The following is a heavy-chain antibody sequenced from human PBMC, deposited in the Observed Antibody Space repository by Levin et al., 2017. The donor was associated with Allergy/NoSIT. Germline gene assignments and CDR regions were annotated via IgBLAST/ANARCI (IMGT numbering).Heavy chain of an antibody. CDR2: ISSTGSTV. V-gene: IGHV3-48*03. J-gene: IGHJ4*02. D-gene: IGHD3-3*01. CDR3: ARQLGNFWSGYNYFDY. Sequence: HPGGSLRLSCAASGFTFSSYEMNWVRRAPGKGLEWVSYISSTGSTVYSADSVKGRFTISRDNAKNSLYLPMNSLRAEDTAVYYCARQLGNFWSGYNYFDYWGQGTLVTVSS. CDR1: GFTFSSYE.